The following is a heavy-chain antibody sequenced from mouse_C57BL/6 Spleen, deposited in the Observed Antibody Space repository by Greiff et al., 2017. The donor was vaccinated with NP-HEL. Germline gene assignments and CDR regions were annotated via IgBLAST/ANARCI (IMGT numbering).Heavy chain of an antibody. Sequence: QVKLQQSGPELVKPGASVKISCKASGYAFSSSWMNWVKQRPGKGLEWIGRIYPGDGDTNYNGKFKGKATLTADKSSSTAYMQLSSLTSEDSAVYFCARENYGSSYYCDYWGQGTTLTVSS. CDR3: ARENYGSSYYCDY. J-gene: IGHJ2*01. CDR1: GYAFSSSW. CDR2: IYPGDGDT. V-gene: IGHV1-82*01. D-gene: IGHD1-1*01.